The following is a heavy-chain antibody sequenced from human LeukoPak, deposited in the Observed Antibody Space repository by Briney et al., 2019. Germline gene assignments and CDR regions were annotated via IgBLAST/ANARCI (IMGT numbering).Heavy chain of an antibody. Sequence: SEALSLTCTVSGGSISIYYWNWIRQPAGKGLEWIGRIFTSGITNYNPSLKSRVTMSVDTSKNQFSLNLSSVTAADTAVYYCARDSSGTYYNPLGYVDVWSKGTTVTVSS. CDR1: GGSISIYY. CDR2: IFTSGIT. CDR3: ARDSSGTYYNPLGYVDV. D-gene: IGHD3-10*01. J-gene: IGHJ6*03. V-gene: IGHV4-4*07.